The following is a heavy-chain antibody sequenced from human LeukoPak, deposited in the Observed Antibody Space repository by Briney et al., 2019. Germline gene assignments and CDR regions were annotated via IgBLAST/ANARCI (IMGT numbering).Heavy chain of an antibody. Sequence: GGSLRLSCAASGFTLSTYAMSWVRQAPGKGLEWVSAISGSGDNTYYADSVKGRFTISRDNSKNTLYLQMNSLRAEDTAVYYCARDGTAPGLYFDLWGQGTLVTVSS. D-gene: IGHD6-13*01. CDR2: ISGSGDNT. J-gene: IGHJ4*01. CDR1: GFTLSTYA. V-gene: IGHV3-23*01. CDR3: ARDGTAPGLYFDL.